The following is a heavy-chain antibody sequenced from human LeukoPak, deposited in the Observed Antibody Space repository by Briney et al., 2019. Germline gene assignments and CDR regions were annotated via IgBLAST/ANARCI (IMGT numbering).Heavy chain of an antibody. Sequence: ASVKVSCKASGYTFTGYYMHWVRQAPGQGLEWMGWINPNSGGTNYAQKFQGRVTMTRDTSISTAYMELSRLRSDDTALYYCARDGSSNGLGENWFDPWGQGTLVTVSS. D-gene: IGHD3-10*01. CDR3: ARDGSSNGLGENWFDP. CDR2: INPNSGGT. J-gene: IGHJ5*02. CDR1: GYTFTGYY. V-gene: IGHV1-2*02.